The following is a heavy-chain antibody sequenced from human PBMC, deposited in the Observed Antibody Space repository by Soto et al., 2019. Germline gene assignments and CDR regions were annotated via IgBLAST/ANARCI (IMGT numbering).Heavy chain of an antibody. CDR1: GDSISSSRYY. CDR3: ARGGQDFWSGPFDY. V-gene: IGHV4-61*02. J-gene: IGHJ4*02. CDR2: IDTSGST. Sequence: SETLSLTCTVSGDSISSSRYYCNWIRQPAGKGLEWIGRIDTSGSTNYNPSLKSRVTMSVDTSKQEFSLKLSSVTAADTALYYCARGGQDFWSGPFDYWGRGALVTVSS. D-gene: IGHD3-3*01.